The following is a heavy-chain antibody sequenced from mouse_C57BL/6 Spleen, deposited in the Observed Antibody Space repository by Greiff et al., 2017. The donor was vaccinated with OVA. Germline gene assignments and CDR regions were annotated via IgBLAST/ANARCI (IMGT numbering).Heavy chain of an antibody. Sequence: QVQLQQSGAELVKPGASVKISCKASGYAFSSYWMNWVKQRPGKGLEWIGQIYPGDGDTNYNGKFKGKATLTADKSSSTAYMQLSSLTAEDSSVYFCARETTVPLDYWGQGTTLTVSS. J-gene: IGHJ2*01. CDR1: GYAFSSYW. V-gene: IGHV1-80*01. CDR3: ARETTVPLDY. D-gene: IGHD1-1*01. CDR2: IYPGDGDT.